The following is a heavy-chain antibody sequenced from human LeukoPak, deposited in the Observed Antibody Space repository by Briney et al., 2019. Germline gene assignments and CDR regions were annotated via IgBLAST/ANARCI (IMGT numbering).Heavy chain of an antibody. CDR1: GYTFTGYY. CDR2: INPNSGGT. CDR3: ARGNGLRDFWSGYSDY. Sequence: ASVKVSCKASGYTFTGYYMHWVRQAPGQGLEWMGWINPNSGGTNYAQKFQGRVTMTRDTSISTAYMELSRLRSDDTAVYYCARGNGLRDFWSGYSDYWGQGTLVTVSS. J-gene: IGHJ4*02. V-gene: IGHV1-2*02. D-gene: IGHD3-3*01.